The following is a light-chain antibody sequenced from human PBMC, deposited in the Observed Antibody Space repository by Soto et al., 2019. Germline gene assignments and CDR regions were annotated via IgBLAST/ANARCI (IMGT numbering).Light chain of an antibody. CDR1: QSISSW. CDR3: QQYNSYSPWT. J-gene: IGKJ1*01. Sequence: DIQMTQSPSTLSASVGDRVTITCRASQSISSWLAWYQQKPGKAPKLLIYDASSLERGVPSRFSGSGSGTVFTLTISSLQPDDFATYYCQQYNSYSPWTFGQGTQVDIK. CDR2: DAS. V-gene: IGKV1-5*01.